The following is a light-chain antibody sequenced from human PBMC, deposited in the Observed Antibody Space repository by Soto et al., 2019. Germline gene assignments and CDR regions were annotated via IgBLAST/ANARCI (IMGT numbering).Light chain of an antibody. CDR1: QSVSIN. CDR3: QQLNSYPIT. J-gene: IGKJ5*01. CDR2: DAS. V-gene: IGKV3D-15*01. Sequence: IVMTQSPGTLSVSPGERATLSCRASQSVSINLAWYQQKPGQAPRLLIYDASTRATGIPARFSGSGSGTEFTLTISSLQSKDFATYYCQQLNSYPITFGRGTRLEIK.